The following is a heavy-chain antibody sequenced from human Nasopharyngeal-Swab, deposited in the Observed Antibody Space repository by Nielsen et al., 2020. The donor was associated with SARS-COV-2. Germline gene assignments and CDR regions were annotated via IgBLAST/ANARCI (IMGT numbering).Heavy chain of an antibody. V-gene: IGHV1-18*01. Sequence: ASVKVSCKASRDTFNTYAISWVRQAPGQGLEWMGRISAYNGNTNYAQKLQGRVTMTTDTSTSTAYMELRSLRSDDTAVYYCARLRYFDWLYYFDYWGQGTLVTVSS. D-gene: IGHD3-9*01. CDR3: ARLRYFDWLYYFDY. CDR1: RDTFNTYA. CDR2: ISAYNGNT. J-gene: IGHJ4*02.